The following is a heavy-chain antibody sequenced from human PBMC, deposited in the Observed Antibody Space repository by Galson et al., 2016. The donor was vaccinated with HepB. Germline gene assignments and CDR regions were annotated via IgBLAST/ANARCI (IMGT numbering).Heavy chain of an antibody. CDR1: GGSISSSNYY. D-gene: IGHD3-9*01. CDR2: IYYSGST. CDR3: ASTPLTSHPYYYHGVDV. J-gene: IGHJ6*02. Sequence: SETLSLTCTVSGGSISSSNYYWGWIRRPPGKALEWIGSIYYSGSTYYNPSLKSRVTISRDTSKNHFSLKLTAVTAADTAVYYCASTPLTSHPYYYHGVDVWGQGTTVTVSS. V-gene: IGHV4-39*02.